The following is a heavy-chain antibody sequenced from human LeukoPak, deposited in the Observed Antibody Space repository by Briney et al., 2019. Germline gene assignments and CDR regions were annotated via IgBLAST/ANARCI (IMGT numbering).Heavy chain of an antibody. D-gene: IGHD5-24*01. Sequence: GGSLRLSCAASGFTFSTYAMAWVRQAPGKGLEWVATVSNLAGTTNHADSMRGRFTVSRDNSNNILYLQMNSLRGEDTAVYYCAKDGLSGYNFDHWGQGTLVTVSS. CDR1: GFTFSTYA. CDR3: AKDGLSGYNFDH. J-gene: IGHJ5*02. V-gene: IGHV3-23*01. CDR2: VSNLAGTT.